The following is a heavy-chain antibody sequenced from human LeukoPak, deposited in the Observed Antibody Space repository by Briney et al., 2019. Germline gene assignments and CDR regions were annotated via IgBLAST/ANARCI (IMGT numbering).Heavy chain of an antibody. V-gene: IGHV3-7*04. J-gene: IGHJ4*02. D-gene: IGHD2-8*01. CDR2: IKQDGSEH. CDR3: ARDAYTNTRRYDH. CDR1: GXTFSSYW. Sequence: PGGSLRLSCAAPGXTFSSYWMSWVRQAPGKGLEWVANIKQDGSEHYYVDSVKGRFTISRDNAKNSLYLQMNSLRAEDTAVYYCARDAYTNTRRYDHWGQGTLVTVSS.